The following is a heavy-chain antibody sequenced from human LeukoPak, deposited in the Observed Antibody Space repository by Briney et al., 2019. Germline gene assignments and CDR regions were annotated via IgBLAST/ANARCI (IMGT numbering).Heavy chain of an antibody. V-gene: IGHV4-59*01. D-gene: IGHD2-8*01. CDR3: ARYLTGVTIVVYYFDY. J-gene: IGHJ4*02. CDR1: GRSMSSYH. CDR2: IHYSGST. Sequence: SETLSLTCTVSGRSMSSYHWSWIRHPPGEGLEWLGNIHYSGSTNHSPALKSRVTISVDTSKSQFSLKVNSVTTADTAVDFCARYLTGVTIVVYYFDYWGQGTLVSVFS.